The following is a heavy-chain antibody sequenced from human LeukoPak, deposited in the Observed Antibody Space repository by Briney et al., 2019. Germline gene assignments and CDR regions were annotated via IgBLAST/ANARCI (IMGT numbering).Heavy chain of an antibody. CDR3: ARHWGGDCSSTSCYGNWFDP. CDR1: GGSISSSSYY. J-gene: IGHJ5*02. D-gene: IGHD2-2*01. Sequence: PSETLSLTCTVSGGSISSSSYYWGWIRQPPGNGLEWIGSIYYSGSTYYNPSLKSRVTISVDTSKNQFSLKLSSVTAADMAVYYCARHWGGDCSSTSCYGNWFDPWGQGTLVTVSS. CDR2: IYYSGST. V-gene: IGHV4-39*01.